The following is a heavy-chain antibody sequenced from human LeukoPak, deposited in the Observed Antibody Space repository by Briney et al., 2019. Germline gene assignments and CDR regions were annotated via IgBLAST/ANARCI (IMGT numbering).Heavy chain of an antibody. CDR1: GDSVSSNSAA. Sequence: SQTLSLTCAISGDSVSSNSAAWNWTRQSPSRGLEWLGRTYYRSKWYNDYAVSVKSRITINPDTSKNQFSLQLNSVTPEDTAVYYCARDVGNYYYGMDVWGQGTTVTVSS. CDR2: TYYRSKWYN. CDR3: ARDVGNYYYGMDV. V-gene: IGHV6-1*01. D-gene: IGHD1-26*01. J-gene: IGHJ6*02.